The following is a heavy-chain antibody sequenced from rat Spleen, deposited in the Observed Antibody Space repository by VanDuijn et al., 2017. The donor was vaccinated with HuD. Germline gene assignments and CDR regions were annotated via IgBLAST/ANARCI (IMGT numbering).Heavy chain of an antibody. Sequence: EVQLVESGGGLVQPGRSLKLSCVASGFTFSNFDMAWVRQAPTKGLEWVASISPSGVTYYRDSVKGRFTVSRENAKSTLYLLMDSLRSEDTATYYCTTRPYYSSLNWFPYWGQGTLVTVSS. CDR2: ISPSGVT. V-gene: IGHV5-27*01. D-gene: IGHD1-2*01. CDR3: TTRPYYSSLNWFPY. J-gene: IGHJ3*01. CDR1: GFTFSNFD.